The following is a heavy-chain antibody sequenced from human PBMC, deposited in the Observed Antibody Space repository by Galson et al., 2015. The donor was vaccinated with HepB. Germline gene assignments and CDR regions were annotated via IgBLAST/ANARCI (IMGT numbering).Heavy chain of an antibody. Sequence: SLRLSCAASGFTVSGSYMSWVRQAPGKGLEWVSVFHSDGDSDYADSVKGRFTISRDNSKNTLYLQMNSLRAVDTAVYFCARDHFDYSNAIYYFDSWGQGTLVTVSS. J-gene: IGHJ4*02. CDR1: GFTVSGSY. CDR2: FHSDGDS. V-gene: IGHV3-53*01. D-gene: IGHD4-11*01. CDR3: ARDHFDYSNAIYYFDS.